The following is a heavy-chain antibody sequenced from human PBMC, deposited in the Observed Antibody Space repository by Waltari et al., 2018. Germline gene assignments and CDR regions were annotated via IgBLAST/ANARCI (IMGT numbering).Heavy chain of an antibody. J-gene: IGHJ6*02. CDR3: ARDVVVVVAANPYGMDV. CDR2: IIPIFGTA. Sequence: QVQLVQSGAEVKKPGSSVKVSCKASGCTFSSYAISWVRQAPGQGLEWMGGIIPIFGTANYAQKFQGRVTITADESTSTAYMELSSLRSDDTAVYYCARDVVVVVAANPYGMDVWGQGTTVTVSS. D-gene: IGHD2-15*01. CDR1: GCTFSSYA. V-gene: IGHV1-69*13.